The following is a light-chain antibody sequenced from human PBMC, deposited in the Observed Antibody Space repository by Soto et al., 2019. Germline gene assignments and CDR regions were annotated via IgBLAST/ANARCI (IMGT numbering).Light chain of an antibody. CDR3: RSSAGAYIYV. CDR2: DVS. Sequence: SALTQPRSVSGSPGQSVTISCTGTSSDIGAYNYVCWYQQHPGKVPKLMLYDVSKRPSGVPERYSGSKSGNTASLNISGLPVDVEADYYCRSSAGAYIYVSATGPKVNV. CDR1: SSDIGAYNY. J-gene: IGLJ1*01. V-gene: IGLV2-11*01.